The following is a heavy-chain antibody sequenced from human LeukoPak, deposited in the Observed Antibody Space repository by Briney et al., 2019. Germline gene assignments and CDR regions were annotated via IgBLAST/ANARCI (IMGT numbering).Heavy chain of an antibody. CDR1: GFTFSSYW. D-gene: IGHD3-22*01. J-gene: IGHJ3*02. CDR2: INSDGSST. CDR3: ARDGYYYDSGGYNAHDAFDI. Sequence: PGGSLRLSCAASGFTFSSYWMHWVRQAPGKGLVWVSRINSDGSSTSYADSVKGRFTISRDNAKNTLYLQMNSLRAEDTAVYYCARDGYYYDSGGYNAHDAFDIWGQGTMVTVSS. V-gene: IGHV3-74*01.